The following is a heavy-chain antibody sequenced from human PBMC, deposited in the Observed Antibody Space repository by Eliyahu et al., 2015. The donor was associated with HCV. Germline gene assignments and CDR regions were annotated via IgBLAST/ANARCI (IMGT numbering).Heavy chain of an antibody. CDR3: ARDLVGYSGYDYPDIAVAEGHWFDP. CDR2: IYYSGST. Sequence: QVQLQESGPGLVKPSQTLSLTCXVSGGSIXSGGYYWXWIRXXPGKGLEWIGYIYYSGSTYYNPSLKSRVTISVDTSKNQFSLKLSSVTAADTAVYYCARDLVGYSGYDYPDIAVAEGHWFDPWGQGTLVTVSS. CDR1: GGSIXSGGYY. V-gene: IGHV4-31*03. D-gene: IGHD5-12*01. J-gene: IGHJ5*02.